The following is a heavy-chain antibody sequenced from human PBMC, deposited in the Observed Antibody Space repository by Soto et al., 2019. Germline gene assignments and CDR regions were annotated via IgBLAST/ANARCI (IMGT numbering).Heavy chain of an antibody. Sequence: QLHLQQWGAGLLKPSETLSLTCAVNGGSLSGYYWSWIRQPPGKGLEWIGEINKRGSTYYTPSLKRRVTLSADTSKNQFSLKLSSVTAADTAVYYCAKGLLGGAASWGQGTLVTVSS. CDR3: AKGLLGGAAS. CDR2: INKRGST. V-gene: IGHV4-34*01. D-gene: IGHD1-26*01. CDR1: GGSLSGYY. J-gene: IGHJ3*01.